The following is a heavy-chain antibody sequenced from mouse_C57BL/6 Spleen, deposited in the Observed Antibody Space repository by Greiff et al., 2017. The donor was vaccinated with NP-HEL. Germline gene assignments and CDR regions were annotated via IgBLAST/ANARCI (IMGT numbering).Heavy chain of an antibody. CDR1: GYTFTSYW. J-gene: IGHJ4*01. D-gene: IGHD2-2*01. CDR2: IDPSDSYT. V-gene: IGHV1-69*01. Sequence: VQLQQPGAELVMPGASVKLSCKASGYTFTSYWMHWVKQRPGQGLEWIGEIDPSDSYTNYNQKFKGKSTLTVDKSSSTAYMQLSSLTSEDSAVYYCARRGYDRGDYAMDYWGQGTSVTVSS. CDR3: ARRGYDRGDYAMDY.